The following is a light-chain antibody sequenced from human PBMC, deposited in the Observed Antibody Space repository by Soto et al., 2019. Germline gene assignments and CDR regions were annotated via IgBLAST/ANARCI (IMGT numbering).Light chain of an antibody. V-gene: IGLV2-8*01. CDR3: SSYAGTNNLV. J-gene: IGLJ2*01. Sequence: QSALTQPPSASGSPGHAVTISCTGTSSDVGGYNSVSWYQQHPGKAPKLMIYEVNKRPSGVPDRFSASKADNTASLTVSGIQAEDEADYYCSSYAGTNNLVFGGGTKLTVL. CDR1: SSDVGGYNS. CDR2: EVN.